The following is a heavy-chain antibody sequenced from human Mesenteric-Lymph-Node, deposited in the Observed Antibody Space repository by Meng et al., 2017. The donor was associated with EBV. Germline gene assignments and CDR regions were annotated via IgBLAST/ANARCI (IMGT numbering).Heavy chain of an antibody. D-gene: IGHD3-10*01. CDR3: VKVVGSGKSNWFDP. CDR1: GGSISTYNW. V-gene: IGHV4-4*02. CDR2: IFHSGTT. Sequence: QVQLQESGPGLVKPSGTLSLICAVSGGSISTYNWWTWVRQSPGKGLEWIGEIFHSGTTNNNPSLRSRVTISIDKSKNQFSLQLNSVTAADTAIYYCVKVVGSGKSNWFDPWGQGILVTVSS. J-gene: IGHJ5*02.